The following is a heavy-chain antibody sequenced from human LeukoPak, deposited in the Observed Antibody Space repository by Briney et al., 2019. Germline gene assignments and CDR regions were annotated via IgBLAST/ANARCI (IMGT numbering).Heavy chain of an antibody. D-gene: IGHD3-22*01. CDR3: RYYDSSGYYYEDY. CDR1: GGTFNSYA. Sequence: ASVTVSCKASGGTFNSYAISWVRQAPGKGMEGMGGIIPIFGTANYAQKFQGRVTITTDESTSTAYMELSSLRSEDTAVYYCRYYDSSGYYYEDYWGQGTLVTVSS. CDR2: IIPIFGTA. V-gene: IGHV1-69*05. J-gene: IGHJ4*02.